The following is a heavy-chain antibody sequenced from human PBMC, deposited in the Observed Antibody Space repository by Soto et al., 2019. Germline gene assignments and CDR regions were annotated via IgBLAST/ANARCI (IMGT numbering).Heavy chain of an antibody. J-gene: IGHJ6*02. CDR2: IWYDGSNK. CDR1: GFTFSSYG. CDR3: ARDGVWSGYYTIYYYYYGMDV. Sequence: GSLRLSCAASGFTFSSYGMHWVRQAPGKGLEWVAVIWYDGSNKYYADSVKGRFTISRDNSKNTLYLQMNSLRAEDTAVYYCARDGVWSGYYTIYYYYYGMDVWGQGTTVTVSS. D-gene: IGHD3-3*01. V-gene: IGHV3-33*01.